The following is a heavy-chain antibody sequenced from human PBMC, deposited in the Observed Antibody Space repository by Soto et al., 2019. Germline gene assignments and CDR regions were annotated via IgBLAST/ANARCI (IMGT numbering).Heavy chain of an antibody. Sequence: PGGSLRLSCAASGFNFDDYAMHWVRQIPGKGLEWVSGISGGGGSIYYADSVKGRFTISRDNSKNTLYLQMNSLKTEDTALYYCTADLNSWPVFAIWGRGTMVTVSS. CDR3: TADLNSWPVFAI. V-gene: IGHV3-43*02. CDR1: GFNFDDYA. J-gene: IGHJ3*02. D-gene: IGHD1-26*01. CDR2: ISGGGGSI.